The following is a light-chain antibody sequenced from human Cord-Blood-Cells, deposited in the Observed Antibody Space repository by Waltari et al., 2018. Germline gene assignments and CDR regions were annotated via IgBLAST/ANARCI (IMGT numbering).Light chain of an antibody. J-gene: IGLJ1*01. CDR2: EGK. CDR1: SSDGGGYNL. Sequence: QSALTQPAPVSGSPGPSITISCTGTSSDGGGYNLVSWYQQHPGKAPKLMVYEGKKRPSGVSNRFSGSKSGNTASLTISGLQAEDEADYYCCSYAGSSTYVFGTGTKVTVL. V-gene: IGLV2-23*01. CDR3: CSYAGSSTYV.